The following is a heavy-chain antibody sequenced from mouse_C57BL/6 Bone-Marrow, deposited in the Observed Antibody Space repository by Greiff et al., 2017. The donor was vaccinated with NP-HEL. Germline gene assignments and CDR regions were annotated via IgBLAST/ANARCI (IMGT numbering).Heavy chain of an antibody. CDR2: IDPSDSYT. D-gene: IGHD1-1*01. J-gene: IGHJ1*03. Sequence: QVQLQQPGAELVKPGASVKLSCKASGYTFTSYWMHWVKQRPGQGLEWIGEIDPSDSYTNYNQKFKGKSTLTVDKSSSTAYMQLSSLTSEDSAVYYCARLGYYGSSCVWGTGTTVTVSS. CDR3: ARLGYYGSSCV. V-gene: IGHV1-69*01. CDR1: GYTFTSYW.